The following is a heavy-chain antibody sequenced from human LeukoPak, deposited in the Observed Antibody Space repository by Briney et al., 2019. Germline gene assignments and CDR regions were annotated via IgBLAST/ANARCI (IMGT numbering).Heavy chain of an antibody. J-gene: IGHJ4*02. V-gene: IGHV3-64D*06. D-gene: IGHD6-19*01. CDR1: GFTFSSYA. CDR3: VKEGYSSGWDGD. CDR2: ISSNGGST. Sequence: QSGGSLRLSCSASGFTFSSYAMHWVRQAPGKGLEYVSAISSNGGSTYCADSVKGRFTISRDNSKNTLYLQMSSLRAEDTAVYYCVKEGYSSGWDGDWGQGTLVTVSS.